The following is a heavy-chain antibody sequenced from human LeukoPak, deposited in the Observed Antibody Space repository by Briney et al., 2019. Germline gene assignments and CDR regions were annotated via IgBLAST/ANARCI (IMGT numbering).Heavy chain of an antibody. J-gene: IGHJ4*02. D-gene: IGHD2-15*01. CDR2: VFNIGSS. CDR3: ARDLGYCSGGSCSRRLDY. Sequence: PSETLSLTCTVSGGPISSYYWSWIRQPPGKGLEGIGYVFNIGSSNYNPSLKSRVTISVDTSKNRLSLKLSSVTAADTAVYYCARDLGYCSGGSCSRRLDYWGQGTLVTVSS. V-gene: IGHV4-59*01. CDR1: GGPISSYY.